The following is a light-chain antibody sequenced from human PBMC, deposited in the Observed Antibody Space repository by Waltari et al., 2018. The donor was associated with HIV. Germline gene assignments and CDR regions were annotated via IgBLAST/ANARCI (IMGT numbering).Light chain of an antibody. J-gene: IGLJ1*01. V-gene: IGLV1-44*01. CDR2: SSK. CDR3: AAWDDSLDGYV. CDR1: SPTIKRNT. Sequence: QSVLPQPPPASWTPGQRVTISCSASSPTIKRNTFNCYQQYPGTTPKVVIYSSKQRPSGVSDRFSGARSGTSASLAISGLQSEDEAHYYCAAWDDSLDGYVFGPGTEVTVL.